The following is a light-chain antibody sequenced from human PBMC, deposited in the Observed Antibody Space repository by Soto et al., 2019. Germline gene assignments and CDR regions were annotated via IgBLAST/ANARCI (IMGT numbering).Light chain of an antibody. Sequence: DIQMTQSPSSLSASVRDRVTITCRASKSISSYLNWYQQKPGKAPKLLIYAASSLQSGVPSRFSGSVSGTDFTLTVSSLQPEDFATYFCQHSYSTPRTFGQGTKVEVK. J-gene: IGKJ1*01. V-gene: IGKV1-39*01. CDR2: AAS. CDR3: QHSYSTPRT. CDR1: KSISSY.